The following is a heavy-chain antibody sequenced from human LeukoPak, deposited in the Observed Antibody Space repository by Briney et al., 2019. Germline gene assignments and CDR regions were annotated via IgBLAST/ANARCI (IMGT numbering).Heavy chain of an antibody. V-gene: IGHV3-23*01. Sequence: GGSLRLSCAASGFTFSTYRMSWVRQAPGKGLEWVSAISGSGGSTYYADSVKGRFTISRDNSKNTLYLQMNSLRAEDTAVYYCAKGPVNYEEPVEFDYWGQGTLVTVSS. J-gene: IGHJ4*02. CDR3: AKGPVNYEEPVEFDY. CDR2: ISGSGGST. D-gene: IGHD4-11*01. CDR1: GFTFSTYR.